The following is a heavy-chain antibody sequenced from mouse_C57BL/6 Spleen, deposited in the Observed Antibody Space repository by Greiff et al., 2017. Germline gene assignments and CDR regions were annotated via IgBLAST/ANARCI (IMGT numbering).Heavy chain of an antibody. CDR3: ARKRGDYVGYFDY. Sequence: QVHVKQSGPGLVQPSQSLSITCTVSGFSLTSYGVHWVRQSPGKGLEWLGVIWSGGSTDYNAAFISRLSISKDNSKSQVFFKMNSLQADDTAIYYCARKRGDYVGYFDYWGQGTTLTVSS. D-gene: IGHD2-4*01. CDR1: GFSLTSYG. CDR2: IWSGGST. V-gene: IGHV2-2*01. J-gene: IGHJ2*01.